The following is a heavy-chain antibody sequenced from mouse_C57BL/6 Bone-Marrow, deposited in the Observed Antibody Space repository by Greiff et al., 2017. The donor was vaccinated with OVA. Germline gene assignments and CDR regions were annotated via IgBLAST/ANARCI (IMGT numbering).Heavy chain of an antibody. CDR1: GYSFTSYY. CDR2: IYPGSGNT. CDR3: ARWGKNVMGY. V-gene: IGHV1-66*01. J-gene: IGHJ3*01. D-gene: IGHD4-1*01. Sequence: QVQLKESGPELVKPGASVKISCKASGYSFTSYYIHWVKQRPGQGLEWIGWIYPGSGNTKYNEKFKGKATLTADTSSSTAYMQLSSLTSEDSAVYYCARWGKNVMGYWGQGTLVTVSA.